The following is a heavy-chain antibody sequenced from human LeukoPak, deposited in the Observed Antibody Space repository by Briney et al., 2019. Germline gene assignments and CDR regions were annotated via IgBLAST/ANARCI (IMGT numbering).Heavy chain of an antibody. CDR3: ARDPHGPPDAFDI. Sequence: SETLSLTCSVSGDSISPNFWTWIRQPPGKGLEWIGYIFDSGSTNYNPSLKSRVTISLDTSKNQFSLKLDSVTAADTAVYFCARDPHGPPDAFDIWGQGTTVPVSS. CDR2: IFDSGST. J-gene: IGHJ3*02. D-gene: IGHD5-24*01. V-gene: IGHV4-59*01. CDR1: GDSISPNF.